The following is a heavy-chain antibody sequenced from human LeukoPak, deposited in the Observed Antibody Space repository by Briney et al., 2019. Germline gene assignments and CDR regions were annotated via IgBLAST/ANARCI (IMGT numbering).Heavy chain of an antibody. CDR1: GGSISSGSYY. CDR3: ARSRGYSYGPRQAFDI. V-gene: IGHV4-61*02. D-gene: IGHD5-18*01. J-gene: IGHJ3*02. CDR2: IYTSGSP. Sequence: TSETLSLTCTVSGGSISSGSYYWSWIRQPAGKGLEWIGRIYTSGSPNYNPSLKSRVTISVATSQNQFSLKLSSVTAADTAVYYCARSRGYSYGPRQAFDIWGQGTMVTVSS.